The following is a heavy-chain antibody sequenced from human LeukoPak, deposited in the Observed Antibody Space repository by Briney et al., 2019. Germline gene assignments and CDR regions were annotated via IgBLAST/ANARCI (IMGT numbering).Heavy chain of an antibody. D-gene: IGHD3-22*01. Sequence: PSETLSLTCTVSGGSISSYYWSWLRQPPGKGLEWVGYIYYSGSTNYNPSLKSRVTISVDTSKNQFSLKLSSVTAADTAVYYCARVYYDSSGYPEISYYYYMDVWGKGTTVTVSS. V-gene: IGHV4-59*01. J-gene: IGHJ6*03. CDR3: ARVYYDSSGYPEISYYYYMDV. CDR1: GGSISSYY. CDR2: IYYSGST.